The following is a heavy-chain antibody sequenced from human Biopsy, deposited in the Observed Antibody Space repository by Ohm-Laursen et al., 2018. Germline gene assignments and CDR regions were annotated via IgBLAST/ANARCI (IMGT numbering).Heavy chain of an antibody. V-gene: IGHV1-2*02. D-gene: IGHD2-21*01. CDR1: GYTFTDYY. CDR3: ARVALPLYLDN. CDR2: IHVKSGAT. Sequence: ASVRVSCKVSGYTFTDYYLHWVRQDPGQGLEWMGWIHVKSGATNYAEKFQGRVTMTGDTSLRTTYMELRSLSPDDTAVYYCARVALPLYLDNWGQGTQVIVSS. J-gene: IGHJ4*02.